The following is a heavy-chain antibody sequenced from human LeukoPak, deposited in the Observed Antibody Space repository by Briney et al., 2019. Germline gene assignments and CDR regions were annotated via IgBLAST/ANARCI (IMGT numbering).Heavy chain of an antibody. V-gene: IGHV1-69*13. CDR2: IIPLFDTA. CDR1: GGTFSNYA. J-gene: IGHJ4*02. D-gene: IGHD3-9*01. CDR3: ARDLVGSHTGYSSGAWDY. Sequence: SVKVSCKASGGTFSNYAISWVRQAPGQGLEWMGGIIPLFDTADYAQKFQGRLTITADESTSTAYMELSGLRAEDTAVYYCARDLVGSHTGYSSGAWDYWGQGTLVTVSS.